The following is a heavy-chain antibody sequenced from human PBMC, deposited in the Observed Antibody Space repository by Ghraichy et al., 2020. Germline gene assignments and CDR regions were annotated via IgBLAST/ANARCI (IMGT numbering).Heavy chain of an antibody. J-gene: IGHJ4*02. CDR1: GGSFSGYY. V-gene: IGHV4-34*01. CDR2: INHSGST. CDR3: ARAPRWLKNYFDY. D-gene: IGHD5-24*01. Sequence: SETLSLTCAVYGGSFSGYYWSWIRQPPGKGLEWIGEINHSGSTNYNPSLKSRVTISVDTSKNQFSLKLSSVTAADTAVYYCARAPRWLKNYFDYWGQGTLVTVSS.